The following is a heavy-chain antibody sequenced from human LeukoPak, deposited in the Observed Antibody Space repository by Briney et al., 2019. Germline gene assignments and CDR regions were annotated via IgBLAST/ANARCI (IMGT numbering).Heavy chain of an antibody. J-gene: IGHJ4*02. D-gene: IGHD6-19*01. CDR3: ARAVAGHSPHLDY. V-gene: IGHV1-18*01. Sequence: ASVKVSCKASGYSFTSYGITWVRQAPGQGLEWMGWISAYNGDTNYAQKFQGRVTMTTDTSTSTAYMELRSLRSDDTAVYYCARAVAGHSPHLDYWGQGTLVTVSS. CDR2: ISAYNGDT. CDR1: GYSFTSYG.